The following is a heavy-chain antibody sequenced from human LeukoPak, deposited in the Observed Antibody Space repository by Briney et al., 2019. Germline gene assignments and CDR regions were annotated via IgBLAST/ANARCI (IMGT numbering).Heavy chain of an antibody. J-gene: IGHJ3*02. D-gene: IGHD6-13*01. CDR2: IIPILGIA. CDR3: ARGPELAAGDAFDI. CDR1: GGTFSSYA. Sequence: ASVKVSCKASGGTFSSYAISWVRQAPGQGLEWMGRIIPILGIANYAQKFQGRVTITADKSTSTAYMELSSLRSEDTAVYYCARGPELAAGDAFDIWGQGTMVTVSS. V-gene: IGHV1-69*04.